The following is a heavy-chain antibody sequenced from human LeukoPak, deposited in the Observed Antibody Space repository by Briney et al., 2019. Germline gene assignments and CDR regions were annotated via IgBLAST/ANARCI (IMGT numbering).Heavy chain of an antibody. CDR3: TTDPYYSLDI. J-gene: IGHJ3*02. Sequence: GGSLRLSCAASGFTVSSNYMSWVRQAPGKGLEWVSVICSGGSTYYADSVKGRFTISRDNSKNTLYLQVNSLKTEDTAVYYCTTDPYYSLDIWGQGTMVTVSS. V-gene: IGHV3-53*01. D-gene: IGHD3-22*01. CDR1: GFTVSSNY. CDR2: ICSGGST.